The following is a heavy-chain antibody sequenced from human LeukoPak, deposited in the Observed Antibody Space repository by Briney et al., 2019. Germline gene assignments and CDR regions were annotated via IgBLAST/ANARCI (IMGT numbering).Heavy chain of an antibody. CDR3: ARESMRGGDFDY. D-gene: IGHD3-16*01. Sequence: PGGSLRLSCASPGFPFSRYHIGWVRQAPGKGLERVANIKEDGRKKYFGDSVKGRFTISRDNAKNSMYLQMNSLRVEDTAVYYCARESMRGGDFDYWGQGTLVTVSS. CDR1: GFPFSRYH. V-gene: IGHV3-7*01. J-gene: IGHJ4*02. CDR2: IKEDGRKK.